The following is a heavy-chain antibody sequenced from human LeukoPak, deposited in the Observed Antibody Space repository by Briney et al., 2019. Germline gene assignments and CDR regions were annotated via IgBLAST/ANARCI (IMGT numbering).Heavy chain of an antibody. V-gene: IGHV4-39*07. CDR3: AKSMVRGVTPFDY. Sequence: SETLSLTCTVAYGSSIGYYWGWIRQPPGKGLEWIGSIYYSGSTYYNPSLKSRVTISVDTSKNQFSLKLSSVTAADTAVYYCAKSMVRGVTPFDYWGQGTLVTVSS. CDR1: YGSSIGYY. D-gene: IGHD3-10*01. J-gene: IGHJ4*02. CDR2: IYYSGST.